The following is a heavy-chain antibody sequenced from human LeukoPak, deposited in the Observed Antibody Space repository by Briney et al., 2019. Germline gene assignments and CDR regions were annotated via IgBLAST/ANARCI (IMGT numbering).Heavy chain of an antibody. D-gene: IGHD3-3*01. CDR1: GGSISSYY. CDR3: ASTLRFLPYRRFDY. V-gene: IGHV4-4*07. CDR2: IYTSGST. Sequence: SETLSLTCTVSGGSISSYYWSWIRQPAGKGLEWIGRIYTSGSTNYNPSLKSRVTMSVDTSKNQFSLKLSSVTAADTAVYYCASTLRFLPYRRFDYWGQGTLVTVPS. J-gene: IGHJ4*02.